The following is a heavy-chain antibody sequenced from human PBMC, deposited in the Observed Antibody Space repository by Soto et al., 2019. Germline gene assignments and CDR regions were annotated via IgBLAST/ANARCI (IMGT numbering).Heavy chain of an antibody. V-gene: IGHV4-4*02. D-gene: IGHD6-19*01. CDR1: GGCICSSDW. CDR3: ASTVAGNVDY. Sequence: SLTCAVCGGCICSSDWGGWLNQPPGKGLEWIGELYHSGSTNYNPSLKSRVTISVDKSQNLFSLKLSSVTAADTAVYYCASTVAGNVDYWGQGPLLTGSS. J-gene: IGHJ4*02. CDR2: LYHSGST.